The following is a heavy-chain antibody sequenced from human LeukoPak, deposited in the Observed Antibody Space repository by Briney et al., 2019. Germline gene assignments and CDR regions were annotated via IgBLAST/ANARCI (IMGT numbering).Heavy chain of an antibody. CDR2: ISYDGSNK. D-gene: IGHD3-16*02. CDR3: AKDYDYVWGSYRYTVSPDY. Sequence: GGSLRLSCAASGFTFSSYGMHWVRQAPGMGLEWVAVISYDGSNKYYADSVKGRFTISRDNSKNTLYLQMNSLRAEDTAVYYCAKDYDYVWGSYRYTVSPDYWGQGTLVTVSS. J-gene: IGHJ4*02. CDR1: GFTFSSYG. V-gene: IGHV3-30*18.